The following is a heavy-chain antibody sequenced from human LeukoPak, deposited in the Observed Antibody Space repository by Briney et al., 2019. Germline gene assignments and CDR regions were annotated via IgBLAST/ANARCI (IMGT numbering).Heavy chain of an antibody. D-gene: IGHD3-10*01. CDR1: GGTFSSYA. CDR3: ARDRGNTVFYYYYMDV. J-gene: IGHJ6*03. Sequence: SVKVSCKASGGTFSSYAISWVRQAPGQGLEWMGGIIPIFGTANYAQKFQGRVTITADKSTSTAYMELSSLRSEDTAVYYCARDRGNTVFYYYYMDVWGRGTTVTVSS. V-gene: IGHV1-69*06. CDR2: IIPIFGTA.